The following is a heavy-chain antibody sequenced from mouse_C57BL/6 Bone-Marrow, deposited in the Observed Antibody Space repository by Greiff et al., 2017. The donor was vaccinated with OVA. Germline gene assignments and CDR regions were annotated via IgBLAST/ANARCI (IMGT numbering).Heavy chain of an antibody. Sequence: EVKLVESGGGLVKPGGSLKLSCAASGFTFSDYGMHWVRQAPEKGLEWVAYISSGSSTIYYADTVKGRFTISRDNAKNTLFLQMTSLRSEDTAMYYCARPGPWYCDVWGTGTTVTVSS. V-gene: IGHV5-17*01. CDR3: ARPGPWYCDV. CDR1: GFTFSDYG. J-gene: IGHJ1*03. CDR2: ISSGSSTI.